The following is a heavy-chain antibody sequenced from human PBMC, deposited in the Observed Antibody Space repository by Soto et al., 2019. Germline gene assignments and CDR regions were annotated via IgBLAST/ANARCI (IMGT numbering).Heavy chain of an antibody. V-gene: IGHV3-23*01. CDR3: ARGVLNWLDP. J-gene: IGHJ5*02. CDR2: ISGSGGST. CDR1: GFTFSSYG. Sequence: GGSLRLSCAASGFTFSSYGMSWVRQAPGKGLEWVSGISGSGGSTIYAESVKGRFTISRDNSNNTLYLQMSSLRAEDTAVYYCARGVLNWLDPWGLGSLVTVSS.